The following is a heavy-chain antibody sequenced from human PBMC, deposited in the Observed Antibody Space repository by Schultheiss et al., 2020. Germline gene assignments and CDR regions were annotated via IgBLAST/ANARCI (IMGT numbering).Heavy chain of an antibody. V-gene: IGHV3-23*01. D-gene: IGHD2-15*01. CDR3: ARGVMGYCSGGSCQPYYYYYYGMDV. Sequence: GGSLRLSCAASGFTFSSYAMSWVRQAPGKGLEWVSAISGRGGSTYYADSVKGRFTISRDNSKNTLYLQMNSLRAEDTDVYYCARGVMGYCSGGSCQPYYYYYYGMDVWGQGTTVTVSS. J-gene: IGHJ6*02. CDR2: ISGRGGST. CDR1: GFTFSSYA.